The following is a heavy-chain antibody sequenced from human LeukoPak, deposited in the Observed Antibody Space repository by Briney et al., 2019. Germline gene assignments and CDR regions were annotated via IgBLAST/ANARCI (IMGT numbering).Heavy chain of an antibody. CDR3: ARAPVVSCRGAFCYPLDY. D-gene: IGHD2-15*01. CDR1: GFTFSSHG. CDR2: ISGSGGRT. J-gene: IGHJ4*01. V-gene: IGHV3-23*01. Sequence: GGSLRLSCAASGFTFSSHGMNWVRQAPGKGLEWVSGISGSGGRTYYADSVKGRFTMSRDISRNTVYLQMNSLRVDDTAVYFCARAPVVSCRGAFCYPLDYWGHGILITVSS.